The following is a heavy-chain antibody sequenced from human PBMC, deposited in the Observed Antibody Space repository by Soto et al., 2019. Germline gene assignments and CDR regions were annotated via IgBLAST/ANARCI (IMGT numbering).Heavy chain of an antibody. Sequence: SVKVSGKASGVTFSSYAISWVRQAPGQGLEWMGGIIPIFGTANYAQKFQGRVTITADESTSTAYMELSSLRSEDTAVYYCAGGWFGELLYYYGMDVWGQGTTVTVSS. CDR3: AGGWFGELLYYYGMDV. CDR2: IIPIFGTA. J-gene: IGHJ6*02. CDR1: GVTFSSYA. V-gene: IGHV1-69*13. D-gene: IGHD3-10*01.